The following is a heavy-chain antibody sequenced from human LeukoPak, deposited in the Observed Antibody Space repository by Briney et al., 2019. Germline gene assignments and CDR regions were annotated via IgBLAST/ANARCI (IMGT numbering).Heavy chain of an antibody. D-gene: IGHD1-26*01. J-gene: IGHJ4*02. V-gene: IGHV1-18*01. CDR1: GYTFTNYG. CDR2: ISAYNGDT. Sequence: ASVKVSCKASGYTFTNYGITWVRQAPGQGLEWEGWISAYNGDTNYAQKLQGRVTMTTDTSTSATYMELRSLRSDDTAVYYCARGGPPGASGSYSDYWGQGTLVSVSS. CDR3: ARGGPPGASGSYSDY.